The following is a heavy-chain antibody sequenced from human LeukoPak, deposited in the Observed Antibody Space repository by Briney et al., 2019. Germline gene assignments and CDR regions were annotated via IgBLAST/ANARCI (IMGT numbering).Heavy chain of an antibody. CDR1: GFTFRTYG. CDR3: AKVATTEYYYYYYMDV. J-gene: IGHJ6*03. V-gene: IGHV3-23*01. D-gene: IGHD5-12*01. CDR2: ISGSGGST. Sequence: PGGSLRLSCAASGFTFRTYGMSWVRQAPGKGLEWVSAISGSGGSTYYADSVKGRFTISRDNSKNTLYLQMNSLRAEDTAVYYCAKVATTEYYYYYYMDVWGKGTTVTVSS.